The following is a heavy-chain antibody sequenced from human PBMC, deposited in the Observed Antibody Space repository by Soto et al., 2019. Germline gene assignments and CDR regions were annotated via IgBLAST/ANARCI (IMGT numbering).Heavy chain of an antibody. J-gene: IGHJ4*02. CDR2: IYTAGSA. CDR3: AKDPRIGIAVAGVFDY. V-gene: IGHV3-53*01. Sequence: PGGSLRLSCAASGFTVSNYHMNWVRRAPGKGLEWVSVIYTAGSADFADSVKGRFTISRDNSKNTLYLQMNSLRAEDTAVYYCAKDPRIGIAVAGVFDYWGQGTLVTVSS. CDR1: GFTVSNYH. D-gene: IGHD6-19*01.